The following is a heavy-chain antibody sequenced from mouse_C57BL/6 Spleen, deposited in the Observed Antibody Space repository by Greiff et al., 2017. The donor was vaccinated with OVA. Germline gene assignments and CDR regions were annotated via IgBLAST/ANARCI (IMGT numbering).Heavy chain of an antibody. Sequence: VQLQQSGPELVKPGASVKISCKASGYTFTDYYMNWVKQSHGKSLEWIGDINPNNGGTSYNQKFKGKATLTVDKSSSTAYMELRSLTSEGSAVYYCARGDYYGSSSYWYFDVWGTGTTVTVSS. CDR1: GYTFTDYY. CDR3: ARGDYYGSSSYWYFDV. CDR2: INPNNGGT. J-gene: IGHJ1*03. D-gene: IGHD1-1*01. V-gene: IGHV1-26*01.